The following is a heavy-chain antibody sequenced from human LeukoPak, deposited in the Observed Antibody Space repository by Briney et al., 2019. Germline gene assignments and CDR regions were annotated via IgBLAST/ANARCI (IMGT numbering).Heavy chain of an antibody. D-gene: IGHD4-17*01. V-gene: IGHV1-2*02. CDR2: INPNSGAT. CDR3: ARVVTVTTYDSDWFDP. Sequence: GASVKVSCKTSGYTFTAHYLHWVRQAPGQRLEWMGWINPNSGATKYAQTFQGRVTMTRDTSIHTAYMDLNSLRSDDTAVYYCARVVTVTTYDSDWFDPWGQGTLVTVSS. J-gene: IGHJ5*02. CDR1: GYTFTAHY.